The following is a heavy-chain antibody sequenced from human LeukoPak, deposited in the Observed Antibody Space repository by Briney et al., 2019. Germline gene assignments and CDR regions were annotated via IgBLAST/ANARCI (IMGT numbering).Heavy chain of an antibody. D-gene: IGHD3-22*01. CDR1: GYTFSTYA. Sequence: PGGPLRLPCAASGYTFSTYAMHWVRQAPGKGLEWVAVISYDGSSKSYADSVKDRFPISRDNSKNTLYLQINSLRAEDTAVYYCAKEGSSGYFYVVWGQGTLVTVSS. CDR2: ISYDGSSK. CDR3: AKEGSSGYFYVV. J-gene: IGHJ4*02. V-gene: IGHV3-30*04.